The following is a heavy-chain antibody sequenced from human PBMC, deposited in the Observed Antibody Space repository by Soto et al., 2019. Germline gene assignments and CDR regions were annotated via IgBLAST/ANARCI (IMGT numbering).Heavy chain of an antibody. CDR1: GFTFSSYT. D-gene: IGHD3-10*01. CDR3: ARSGRYYYYGMDV. CDR2: ISSSSSYI. V-gene: IGHV3-21*04. Sequence: PGGSLRLSCAASGFTFSSYTMNWVRQAPGRGLEWVSSISSSSSYIYYADSVKGRFTISRDNAKNSLYLQMNSLRAEDTAVYYCARSGRYYYYGMDVWGQGTTVTVSS. J-gene: IGHJ6*02.